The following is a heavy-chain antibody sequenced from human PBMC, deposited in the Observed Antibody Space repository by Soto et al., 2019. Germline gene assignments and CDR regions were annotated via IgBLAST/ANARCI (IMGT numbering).Heavy chain of an antibody. V-gene: IGHV3-30*18. J-gene: IGHJ6*02. CDR1: GFTFSSYG. CDR3: AKDGGIATACQGYYYYGMDV. Sequence: QVQLVESGGGVVQPGRSLRLSCAASGFTFSSYGMHWVRQAPGKGLEWVAVISYDGSNKYYADSVKGRFTISRDNSKNTLYLQMNSLRAEDTAVYYCAKDGGIATACQGYYYYGMDVWGQGTTVTVSS. D-gene: IGHD6-13*01. CDR2: ISYDGSNK.